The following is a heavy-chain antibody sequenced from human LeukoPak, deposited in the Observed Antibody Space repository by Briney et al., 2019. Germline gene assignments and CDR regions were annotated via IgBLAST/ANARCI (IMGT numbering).Heavy chain of an antibody. Sequence: SETLSLTCAVYGGSFSGYYWNWIRQPPGKGLEWIGEINHSGSTNYNPSLKSRVTISVDTSKNQFSLKLSSVTAADTAVYYCARLSGPPYYWGQGTLVTVSS. CDR1: GGSFSGYY. D-gene: IGHD3-3*02. J-gene: IGHJ4*02. CDR2: INHSGST. V-gene: IGHV4-34*01. CDR3: ARLSGPPYY.